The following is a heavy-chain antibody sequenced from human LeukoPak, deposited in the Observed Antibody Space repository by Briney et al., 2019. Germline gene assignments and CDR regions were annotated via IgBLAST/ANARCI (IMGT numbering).Heavy chain of an antibody. D-gene: IGHD3-10*01. Sequence: GGSLRLSCAASGFTFSDYWIHWVRQAPGKGLVWVSRINTDGSITNYADSVKGRFSISRDNAKNTLYLQMSSLRAEGTAVYYCARDRGPRTGFMVREAYDYWGQGTLVTVSS. CDR1: GFTFSDYW. CDR3: ARDRGPRTGFMVREAYDY. J-gene: IGHJ4*02. V-gene: IGHV3-74*01. CDR2: INTDGSIT.